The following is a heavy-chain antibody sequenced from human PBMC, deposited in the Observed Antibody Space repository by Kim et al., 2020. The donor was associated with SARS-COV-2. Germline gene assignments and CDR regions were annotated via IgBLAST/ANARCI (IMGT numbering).Heavy chain of an antibody. J-gene: IGHJ4*02. CDR2: INHSGST. CDR3: ARGNVVVVAATPGHYFDY. CDR1: GGSFSGYY. V-gene: IGHV4-34*01. Sequence: SETLSLTCAVYGGSFSGYYWSWIRQPPGKGLEWIGEINHSGSTNYNPSLKSRVTISVDTSKNQFSLKLSSVTAADTAVYYCARGNVVVVAATPGHYFDYWGQGTLVTVSS. D-gene: IGHD2-15*01.